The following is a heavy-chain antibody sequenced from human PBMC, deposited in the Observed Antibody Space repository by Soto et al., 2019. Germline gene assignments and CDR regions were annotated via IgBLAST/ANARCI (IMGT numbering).Heavy chain of an antibody. CDR2: IYWDDDK. J-gene: IGHJ2*01. CDR1: GFSLNTSGVG. V-gene: IGHV2-5*02. CDR3: ARIVYSSRSSCYMARYFVL. Sequence: QITLKESCPTLVKPTQTLTLTCTFSGFSLNTSGVGVGWVRQPPGKALEWLALIYWDDDKRYSPSLKSRLTITSNTSKHHVVFTMTNPIPVEPVTTYFARIVYSSRSSCYMARYFVLW. D-gene: IGHD2-2*02.